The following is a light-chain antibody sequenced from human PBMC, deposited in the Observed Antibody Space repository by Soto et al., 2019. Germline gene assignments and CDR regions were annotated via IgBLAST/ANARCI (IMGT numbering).Light chain of an antibody. Sequence: EIVMTQSPATLSVSPGERATLSCRASQSVSGNLAWYQQKPGQSPRLLIYGASTRAIGIPARFSGSGSGTTFTLTISSLQSEDFAVYYCQHYNGWPALTFGQGTKVEV. CDR3: QHYNGWPALT. CDR1: QSVSGN. V-gene: IGKV3-15*01. CDR2: GAS. J-gene: IGKJ1*01.